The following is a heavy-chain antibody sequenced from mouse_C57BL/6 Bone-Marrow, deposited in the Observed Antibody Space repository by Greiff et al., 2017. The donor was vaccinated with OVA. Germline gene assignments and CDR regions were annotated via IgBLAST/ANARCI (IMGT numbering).Heavy chain of an antibody. J-gene: IGHJ1*03. V-gene: IGHV1-50*01. CDR1: GYTFTSYW. Sequence: VQLQQPGAELVKPGASVKLSCKASGYTFTSYWMQWVKQRPGQGLEWIGEIDPSDSYTHYNQKFKGKATLTVDTSSSTAYMQLSSLTSEDSAVYYCAGYYDWYFDVWGTGTTVTVSS. CDR3: AGYYDWYFDV. CDR2: IDPSDSYT. D-gene: IGHD2-3*01.